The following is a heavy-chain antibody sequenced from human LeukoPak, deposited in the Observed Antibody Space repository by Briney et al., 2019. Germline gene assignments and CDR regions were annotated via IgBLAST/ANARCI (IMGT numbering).Heavy chain of an antibody. Sequence: SETLSLTCTVSGGSISSYYWSWIRQPAGKGLEWIGRIYTSGGTNYNPSLNSRVTMSVDSSKHQFSLKLSSVTAADTAVYYCARDRGVYYYDSSGYLDAFDIWGQGTMVTVSS. D-gene: IGHD3-22*01. J-gene: IGHJ3*02. CDR3: ARDRGVYYYDSSGYLDAFDI. CDR1: GGSISSYY. CDR2: IYTSGGT. V-gene: IGHV4-4*07.